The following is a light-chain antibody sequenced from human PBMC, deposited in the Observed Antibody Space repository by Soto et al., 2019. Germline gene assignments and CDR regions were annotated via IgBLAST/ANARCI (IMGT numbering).Light chain of an antibody. J-gene: IGKJ4*01. CDR3: LQDYNYPLT. CDR1: QGIRND. Sequence: AIKMTQSPSSLSASVGDRVTITCRASQGIRNDLGWYQQKPGKAPKLLIYAASSLQSGVPSRYSGSGSGTDFTLTISSLQPEEFATYYCLQDYNYPLTFGGGTKVEIK. V-gene: IGKV1-6*01. CDR2: AAS.